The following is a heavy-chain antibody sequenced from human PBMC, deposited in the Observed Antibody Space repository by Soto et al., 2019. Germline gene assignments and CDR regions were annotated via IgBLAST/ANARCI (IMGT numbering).Heavy chain of an antibody. CDR1: GFTFSDYY. CDR3: APSYYADGMDV. D-gene: IGHD2-2*01. CDR2: ISSSSSYT. J-gene: IGHJ6*02. Sequence: GGALRLSCAASGFTFSDYYMSWIRQAPGKGLEWVSYISSSSSYTNYADSVKGRFTISRDNAKNSLYPQMNSLRAEDTAVYYCAPSYYADGMDVWGQGTTVTVSS. V-gene: IGHV3-11*03.